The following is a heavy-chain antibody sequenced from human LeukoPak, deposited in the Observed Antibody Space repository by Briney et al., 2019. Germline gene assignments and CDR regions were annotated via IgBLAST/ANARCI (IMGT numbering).Heavy chain of an antibody. V-gene: IGHV3-53*01. CDR3: ARDGASGWSYVY. J-gene: IGHJ4*02. Sequence: SGGSLRLSCAASGFTVSNSYMSWVRQALGKGLERVSVIYSGGTTYYADSVKGRFTIPRDNSKNTLYLQMNTLRADDAAVYYCARDGASGWSYVYWGQGTLVTVSS. CDR1: GFTVSNSY. CDR2: IYSGGTT. D-gene: IGHD6-19*01.